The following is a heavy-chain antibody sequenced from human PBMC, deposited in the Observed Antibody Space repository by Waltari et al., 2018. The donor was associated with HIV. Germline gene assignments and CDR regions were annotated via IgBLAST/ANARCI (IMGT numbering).Heavy chain of an antibody. J-gene: IGHJ4*02. D-gene: IGHD1-26*01. Sequence: EVQLLESGGGLVQPGGSLRLSCAASGFIFSSYAMTWVRQAPGKGLEWGSSISGSGSRPYFADSVKGRFTISRDNSKNTLYLQMNSLRAEDTAVYYCAREGSFSSSGSFGDYWGQGTLVTVSS. CDR3: AREGSFSSSGSFGDY. V-gene: IGHV3-23*01. CDR1: GFIFSSYA. CDR2: ISGSGSRP.